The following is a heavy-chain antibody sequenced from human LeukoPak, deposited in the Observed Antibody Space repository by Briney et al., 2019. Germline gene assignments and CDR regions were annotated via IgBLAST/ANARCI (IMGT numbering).Heavy chain of an antibody. Sequence: GGSLRLSCAASGFTFSTYGMHWVRQAPGKGLEWVAVISYDGSNEYYADSVKGRFTISSDNSKNTLYLQMSSLRAEDTAIYYCAKVGSVVVPAAIGGHYWGQGTLVTVSS. J-gene: IGHJ4*02. CDR3: AKVGSVVVPAAIGGHY. CDR1: GFTFSTYG. CDR2: ISYDGSNE. V-gene: IGHV3-30*18. D-gene: IGHD2-2*01.